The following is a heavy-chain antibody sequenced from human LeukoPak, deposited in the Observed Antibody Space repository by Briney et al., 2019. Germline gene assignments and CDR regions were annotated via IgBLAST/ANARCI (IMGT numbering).Heavy chain of an antibody. CDR2: ISGNGRST. Sequence: GGSLRLSCAASGFTFSNYAMSWVRQAPGKGLEWVSGISGNGRSTSYADSVKGRFTMSRDNSKNTLYLQMNSLRAEDTAVYYCAKRYCSGGSCYFDYWGQGTLVTVSS. V-gene: IGHV3-23*01. D-gene: IGHD2-15*01. J-gene: IGHJ4*02. CDR1: GFTFSNYA. CDR3: AKRYCSGGSCYFDY.